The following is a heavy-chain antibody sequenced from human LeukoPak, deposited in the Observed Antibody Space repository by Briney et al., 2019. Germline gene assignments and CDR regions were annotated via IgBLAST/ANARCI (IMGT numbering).Heavy chain of an antibody. CDR1: RFTFSSYS. Sequence: GGSLRLSCAASRFTFSSYSMNWVSQAPGKGLEWVSWISSSSDYTYYADSMKGRFTISRDNAKNSLYLQMNSLRAEDTAVYYCARISTVVKSGDYWGQGTLVTVSS. CDR2: ISSSSDYT. CDR3: ARISTVVKSGDY. J-gene: IGHJ4*02. D-gene: IGHD4-23*01. V-gene: IGHV3-21*01.